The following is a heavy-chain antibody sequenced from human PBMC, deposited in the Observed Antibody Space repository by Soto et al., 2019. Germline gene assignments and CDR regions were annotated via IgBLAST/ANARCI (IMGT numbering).Heavy chain of an antibody. CDR2: ISSSSSTI. CDR3: ARDLFAAAGHFDY. Sequence: GGSLRLSCAASGFTFSSYSMNWVRQAPGKGLEWVSYISSSSSTIYYADSVKGRFTISRDNAKNTVYLQMNSLRAEDTAVFYCARDLFAAAGHFDYWGQGTLVTVSS. J-gene: IGHJ4*02. CDR1: GFTFSSYS. D-gene: IGHD6-13*01. V-gene: IGHV3-48*01.